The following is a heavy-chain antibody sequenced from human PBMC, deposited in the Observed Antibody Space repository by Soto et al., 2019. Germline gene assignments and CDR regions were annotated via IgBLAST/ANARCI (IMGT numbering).Heavy chain of an antibody. CDR2: IYSDGGT. J-gene: IGHJ4*02. CDR3: ATPSGGY. CDR1: GFTVSSNY. Sequence: EVQLVETGGGLIQPGGSLRLSCAASGFTVSSNYMSWVRQAPGKGLEWVSVIYSDGGTYYAGSVKGRFTISRDNSKNTVYLQMNSPRAEDAAVYYCATPSGGYWGQGTLVTISS. D-gene: IGHD6-25*01. V-gene: IGHV3-53*02.